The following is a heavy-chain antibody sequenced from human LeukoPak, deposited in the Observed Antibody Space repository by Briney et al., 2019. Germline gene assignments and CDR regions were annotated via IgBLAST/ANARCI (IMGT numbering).Heavy chain of an antibody. V-gene: IGHV1-8*03. CDR2: MNPNSDNT. CDR1: GHTFTSYD. CDR3: ARGQRFRRNWFDP. D-gene: IGHD3-3*01. J-gene: IGHJ5*02. Sequence: GASVKVSCKASGHTFTSYDINWVRQATGQGLEWMGWMNPNSDNTGYAQKFQGRVTITRNTSISTAYMELSSLRSEDTAVYYCARGQRFRRNWFDPWGQGTLVTVSS.